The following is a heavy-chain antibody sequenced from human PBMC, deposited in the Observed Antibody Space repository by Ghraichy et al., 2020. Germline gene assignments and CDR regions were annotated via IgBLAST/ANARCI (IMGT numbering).Heavy chain of an antibody. Sequence: GGSLRLSCAASGFTFSRYSVTRVRQAPGEGLEWVANIEQDGSERYYVGSVKGRFTISRDNAKNSLYLQMSSLRAEDTAVYYCARGSAMDYWGQGTLVTVSS. CDR3: ARGSAMDY. D-gene: IGHD2-2*01. CDR2: IEQDGSER. V-gene: IGHV3-7*01. CDR1: GFTFSRYS. J-gene: IGHJ4*02.